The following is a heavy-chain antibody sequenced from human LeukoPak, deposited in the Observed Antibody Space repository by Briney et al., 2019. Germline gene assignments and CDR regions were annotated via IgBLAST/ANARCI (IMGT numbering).Heavy chain of an antibody. CDR1: GGSFSGYY. J-gene: IGHJ4*02. CDR2: INHSGST. Sequence: SETLSLTCAVYGGSFSGYYWSWIRQPPGKGLEWIGEINHSGSTNYNPSLKSRVTISVDTSKNQFSLKLSSVTAADIAVYYCAGGQRWLVPPFDYGGKETRVTVSS. CDR3: AGGQRWLVPPFDY. V-gene: IGHV4-34*01. D-gene: IGHD6-19*01.